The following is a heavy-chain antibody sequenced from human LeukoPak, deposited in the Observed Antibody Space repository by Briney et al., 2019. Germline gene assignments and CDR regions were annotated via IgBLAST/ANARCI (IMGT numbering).Heavy chain of an antibody. J-gene: IGHJ4*02. Sequence: PSETLSLTCTVSGGSISSSSYYWGWIRQPPGKGLEWIGSIYYSGSTYYNPSLKSRVTISVDTSKNQFSLKLSSVTAADTAVYYCARELGGGYSYGFDYWGQGTLVTVSS. CDR3: ARELGGGYSYGFDY. CDR1: GGSISSSSYY. D-gene: IGHD5-18*01. CDR2: IYYSGST. V-gene: IGHV4-39*07.